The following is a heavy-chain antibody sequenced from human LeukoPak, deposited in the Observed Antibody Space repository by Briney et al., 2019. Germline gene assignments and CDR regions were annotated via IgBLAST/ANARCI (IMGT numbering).Heavy chain of an antibody. D-gene: IGHD3-10*01. CDR3: ARHGFAGAFQH. Sequence: SETLSLTCAVYGGSFSGYYWSWIRQPPGKGLEWIGEINHSGSTNYNPSLKSRVTISVDTSKNQFSLKLTSVTAADTAVYYCARHGFAGAFQHWGQGTLVTVSS. CDR1: GGSFSGYY. V-gene: IGHV4-34*01. CDR2: INHSGST. J-gene: IGHJ1*01.